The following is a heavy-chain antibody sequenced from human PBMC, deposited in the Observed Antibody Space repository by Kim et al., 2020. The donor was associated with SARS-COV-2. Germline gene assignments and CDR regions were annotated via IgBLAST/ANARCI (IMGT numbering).Heavy chain of an antibody. CDR2: IDPSDSYT. Sequence: GESLKISCKGSGYSFTSYWISWVRQMPGKGLEWMGRIDPSDSYTNYSPSFQGHVTISADKSISTAYLQWSSLKASDTAMYYCARRGSSGWYSYGMDVWGQGTTVTVSS. J-gene: IGHJ6*02. CDR3: ARRGSSGWYSYGMDV. V-gene: IGHV5-10-1*01. CDR1: GYSFTSYW. D-gene: IGHD6-19*01.